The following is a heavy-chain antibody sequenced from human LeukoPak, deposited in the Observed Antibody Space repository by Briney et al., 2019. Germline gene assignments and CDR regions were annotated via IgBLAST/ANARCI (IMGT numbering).Heavy chain of an antibody. D-gene: IGHD4-17*01. CDR1: GGSIRSYY. V-gene: IGHV4-59*01. CDR3: ARTGSTVTMLYPFDH. J-gene: IGHJ4*02. Sequence: SETLSLTCTVSGGSIRSYYWSRIRQPPGKGLEWIGYIYYSGSTNYNPSLKSRVSISVDTSKNQFSLKLSSVTAADTAVYYCARTGSTVTMLYPFDHWGQGTLVTVSS. CDR2: IYYSGST.